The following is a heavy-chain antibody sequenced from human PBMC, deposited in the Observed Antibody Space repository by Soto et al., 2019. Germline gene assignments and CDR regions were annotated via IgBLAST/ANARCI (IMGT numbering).Heavy chain of an antibody. D-gene: IGHD2-2*01. Sequence: QVQLQESGPGLVKPSETLSLTCSVSGGPISSYYWNWIRQPPGKGLEWIGYVFYTGSTDYNPSLKSRVTMSIDTSRNQFSLKLTSVTAADTAVYYCARAFGSTMPSLVWGQGTLVTVSS. CDR1: GGPISSYY. J-gene: IGHJ4*02. V-gene: IGHV4-59*01. CDR2: VFYTGST. CDR3: ARAFGSTMPSLV.